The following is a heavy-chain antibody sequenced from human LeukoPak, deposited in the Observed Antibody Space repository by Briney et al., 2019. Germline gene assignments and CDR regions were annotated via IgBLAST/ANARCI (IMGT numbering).Heavy chain of an antibody. V-gene: IGHV4-38-2*02. CDR3: ARDDRYSGSYED. D-gene: IGHD1-26*01. J-gene: IGHJ4*02. Sequence: IRSTYDSGSTSYNPSLKSRVTISVDTSKNQFSLKLTSVTAADTAVYYCARDDRYSGSYEDWGQGTLVTVSS. CDR2: TYDSGST.